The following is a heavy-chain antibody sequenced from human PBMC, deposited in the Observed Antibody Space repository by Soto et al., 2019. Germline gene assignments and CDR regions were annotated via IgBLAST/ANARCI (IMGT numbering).Heavy chain of an antibody. CDR3: ARDQASVLLWFEELSGDV. Sequence: QVQLVQSGAEVKKPGASVKVSCKASGYTFTSYGISWVRQAPGQGLEWMGWISAYNGNTNYAQKLQGRVTMTTDTSTSTAYMELRSLRSDDTAVYYCARDQASVLLWFEELSGDVWGQGTTVTVSS. CDR1: GYTFTSYG. V-gene: IGHV1-18*01. J-gene: IGHJ6*02. CDR2: ISAYNGNT. D-gene: IGHD3-10*01.